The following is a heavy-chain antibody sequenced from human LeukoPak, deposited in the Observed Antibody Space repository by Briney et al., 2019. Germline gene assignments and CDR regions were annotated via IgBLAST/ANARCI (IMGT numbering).Heavy chain of an antibody. D-gene: IGHD3-3*01. CDR2: ISYDGSNK. J-gene: IGHJ4*02. CDR1: GFTFSSYG. CDR3: AKRWSGYLGDY. V-gene: IGHV3-30*18. Sequence: GGSLRPSCTASGFTFSSYGMHWVRQAPGKGLEWVAVISYDGSNKYYADSVKGRFTISRDNSKNTLYLQMNSLRVEDTAVYYCAKRWSGYLGDYWGQGTLVTVSS.